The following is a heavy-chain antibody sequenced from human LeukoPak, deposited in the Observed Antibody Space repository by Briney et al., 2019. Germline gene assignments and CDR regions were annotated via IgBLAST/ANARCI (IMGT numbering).Heavy chain of an antibody. Sequence: GGSLRLSCAASGFTFDRFTIHWARQTPGKGLEWVSLINRRGHTFYADSVKGRFTISRDNAKNSLYLQMNSLRAEDTALYHCARGYYYGSGSSDGWFDPWGQGTLVTVSS. J-gene: IGHJ5*02. CDR2: INRRGHT. D-gene: IGHD3-10*01. CDR3: ARGYYYGSGSSDGWFDP. CDR1: GFTFDRFT. V-gene: IGHV3-43*01.